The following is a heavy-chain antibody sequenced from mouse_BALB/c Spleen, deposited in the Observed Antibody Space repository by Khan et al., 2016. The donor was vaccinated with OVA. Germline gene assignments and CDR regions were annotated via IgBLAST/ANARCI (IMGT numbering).Heavy chain of an antibody. V-gene: IGHV2-6-7*01. D-gene: IGHD2-10*01. J-gene: IGHJ4*01. Sequence: QVQLKHSGPGLVAPSQSLSITCTVSGFSLTGYGVNWVRQPPGKGLEWLGMIWGDGSTDYNSALKSRLSISKDNSKSQVFLKMNSLQTDDTAMYYGARAYYGNYREAMDYWGQGTSVTVSS. CDR2: IWGDGST. CDR1: GFSLTGYG. CDR3: ARAYYGNYREAMDY.